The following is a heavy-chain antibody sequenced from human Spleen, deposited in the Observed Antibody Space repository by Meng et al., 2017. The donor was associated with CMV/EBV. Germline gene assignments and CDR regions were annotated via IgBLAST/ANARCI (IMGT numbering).Heavy chain of an antibody. D-gene: IGHD3-22*01. V-gene: IGHV1-2*02. J-gene: IGHJ4*02. CDR1: GYTFTGFY. CDR3: ARVYYDASGYSSSYFDY. CDR2: LNPYTGGT. Sequence: ASVKVSCKASGYTFTGFYMHWVRQAPGQGLEWMGWLNPYTGGTNYAQKFQGRVTMTMDTSISTAYMDLSRLRSDDTAVYYCARVYYDASGYSSSYFDYWGQGTLVTVSS.